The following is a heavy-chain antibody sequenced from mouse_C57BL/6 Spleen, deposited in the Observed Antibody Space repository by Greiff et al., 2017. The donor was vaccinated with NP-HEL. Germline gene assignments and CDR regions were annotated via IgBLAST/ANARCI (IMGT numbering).Heavy chain of an antibody. D-gene: IGHD2-1*01. J-gene: IGHJ2*01. CDR2: IHPNSGST. CDR1: GYTFTSYW. CDR3: ARGSGRTMVTTGDY. V-gene: IGHV1-64*01. Sequence: QVQLQQPGAELVKPGASVKLSCKASGYTFTSYWMHWVKQRPGQGLEWIGMIHPNSGSTNYNEKFKSKATLTVDKSSSTAYMQLSSLTSEDSAVYYWARGSGRTMVTTGDYWGQGTTLTVSS.